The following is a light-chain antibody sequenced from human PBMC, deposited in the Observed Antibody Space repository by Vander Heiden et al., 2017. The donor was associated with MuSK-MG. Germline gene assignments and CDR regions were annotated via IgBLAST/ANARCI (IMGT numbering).Light chain of an antibody. CDR3: QQYGSSPGT. V-gene: IGKV3-20*01. J-gene: IGKJ1*01. Sequence: EMELTHSPGTLSLSPGERATLSCRASQSVSSDYLAWFQQKSGQAPRLLIFRASIRDAGIPDRFSGSGSGTDFTLTISRLEPDDFAMYYCQQYGSSPGTFGQGTRVEIK. CDR1: QSVSSDY. CDR2: RAS.